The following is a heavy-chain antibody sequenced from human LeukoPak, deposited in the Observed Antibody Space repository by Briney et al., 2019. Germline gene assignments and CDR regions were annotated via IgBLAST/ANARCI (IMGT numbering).Heavy chain of an antibody. D-gene: IGHD6-19*01. J-gene: IGHJ1*01. CDR1: GFTFSSCA. Sequence: GGSLRLSCAASGFTFSSCAMSWVRQAPGKGLEWVSAISGSGGSTYYADSVNGRFTISRDNSKNALYLQMNSLRAEDTAVYYCAKDGSGWPPDYFQHWGQGTLVTVSS. CDR2: ISGSGGST. CDR3: AKDGSGWPPDYFQH. V-gene: IGHV3-23*01.